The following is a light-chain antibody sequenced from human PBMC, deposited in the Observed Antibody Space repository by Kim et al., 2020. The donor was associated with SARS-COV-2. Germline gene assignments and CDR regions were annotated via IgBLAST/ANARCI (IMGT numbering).Light chain of an antibody. Sequence: SYELTQPPSVSVSPGQTVSITCFGDKLGDKYVCWYQQKPGQSPVLVIYQDTERPSGIPERFSGSNSGNAATLTISGTQAMDEADYYCQTWDSGIWVFGGGTQLTVL. J-gene: IGLJ3*02. CDR3: QTWDSGIWV. CDR2: QDT. V-gene: IGLV3-1*01. CDR1: KLGDKY.